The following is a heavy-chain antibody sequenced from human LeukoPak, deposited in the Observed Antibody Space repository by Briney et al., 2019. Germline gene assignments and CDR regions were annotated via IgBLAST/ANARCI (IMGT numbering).Heavy chain of an antibody. CDR2: ISYDGSNK. D-gene: IGHD3-22*01. Sequence: GGSLRLSCAASGFTFSSYGMHWVRQAPGKGLEWVAVISYDGSNKYYADSVKGRFTISRGNSKNTLYLQMNSLRAEDTAVYYCANSYDSSGYYMDYWGQGTLVTVSS. CDR3: ANSYDSSGYYMDY. V-gene: IGHV3-30*18. J-gene: IGHJ4*02. CDR1: GFTFSSYG.